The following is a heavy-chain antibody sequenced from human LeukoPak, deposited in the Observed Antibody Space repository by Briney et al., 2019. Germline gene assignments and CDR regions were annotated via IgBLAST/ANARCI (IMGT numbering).Heavy chain of an antibody. D-gene: IGHD1-26*01. CDR1: GFTFGSYA. CDR2: ISGIINNT. CDR3: AKDRNSEGGAAKNY. Sequence: GGSLRLSCATSGFTFGSYAMSWVRQAPGKGLEWVSTISGIINNTYYADSVKGRFTISRDNSKNTLFLQMNILRVEDTAVYYCAKDRNSEGGAAKNYWGQGTLVTVSS. V-gene: IGHV3-23*01. J-gene: IGHJ4*02.